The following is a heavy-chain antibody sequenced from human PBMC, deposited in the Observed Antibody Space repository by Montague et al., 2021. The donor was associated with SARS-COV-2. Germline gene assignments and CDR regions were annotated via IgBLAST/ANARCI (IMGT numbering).Heavy chain of an antibody. V-gene: IGHV4-59*11. Sequence: SETLSLTCTVSSGSISSHYWSWIRQPPGKGLEWIGYVNYGGSTNYNSSLKSRVSISLDTSKNQFSLRLNSVTAEDTAVYYCARAVTTGIDWFDPWGQGTLVIVSS. D-gene: IGHD4-17*01. CDR1: SGSISSHY. CDR2: VNYGGST. J-gene: IGHJ5*02. CDR3: ARAVTTGIDWFDP.